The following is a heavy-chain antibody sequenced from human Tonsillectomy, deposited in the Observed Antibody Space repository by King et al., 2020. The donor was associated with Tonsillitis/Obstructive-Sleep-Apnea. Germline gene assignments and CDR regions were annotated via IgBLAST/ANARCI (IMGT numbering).Heavy chain of an antibody. V-gene: IGHV1-18*01. Sequence: QLVQSGAEVKKPGASVKVSCKASGYTFTSYGISWVRQAPGQGLEWMGWISVYNGNTNYAQNLQGRVTMTTDTPTSTAYMELRSLRSDDTAVYYCAKVGGLVGPTPNYFDYWGQGTLVTVSS. D-gene: IGHD2-8*02. J-gene: IGHJ4*02. CDR3: AKVGGLVGPTPNYFDY. CDR1: GYTFTSYG. CDR2: ISVYNGNT.